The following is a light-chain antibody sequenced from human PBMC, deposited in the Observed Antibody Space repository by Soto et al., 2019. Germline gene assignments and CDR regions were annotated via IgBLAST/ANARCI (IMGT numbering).Light chain of an antibody. CDR3: NSYSSTNFYV. J-gene: IGLJ1*01. Sequence: QSVLAQPASVSGSPGQSITISCTGSFSDIAVFNYVSWYQQYPGRAPKLLIYQVTSRASGDSHRFSGSKSGNTASLTISGLQPEDEAEYYCNSYSSTNFYVFGTGTKVTVL. V-gene: IGLV2-14*01. CDR2: QVT. CDR1: FSDIAVFNY.